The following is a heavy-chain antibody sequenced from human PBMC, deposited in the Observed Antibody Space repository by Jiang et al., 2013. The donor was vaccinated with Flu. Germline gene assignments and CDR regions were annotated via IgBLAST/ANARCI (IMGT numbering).Heavy chain of an antibody. CDR3: ARLQSQTGLGGWFDP. J-gene: IGHJ5*02. D-gene: IGHD3-10*01. CDR1: IRLYKFW. CDR2: IYPGDSDT. Sequence: EVKKTRRVSEDLLQGFWIRLYKFWIAWVRQMPGKGLEWMGIIYPGDSDTRYSPSFQGQVTISADKSITTAYLQWSSLKVSDTAIYYCARLQSQTGLGGWFDPWGQGTLVTVSS. V-gene: IGHV5-51*01.